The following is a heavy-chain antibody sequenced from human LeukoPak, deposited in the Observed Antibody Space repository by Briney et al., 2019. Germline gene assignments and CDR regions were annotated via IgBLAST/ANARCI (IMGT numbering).Heavy chain of an antibody. CDR1: GGSISSSSFY. V-gene: IGHV4-39*02. J-gene: IGHJ4*02. CDR3: AYYYDSSGFYPEMS. D-gene: IGHD3-22*01. Sequence: SETLSLTCSVSGGSISSSSFYWGWIRQPPGKGLEWIGSISYSGTTYYKPSLRSRLTISVDTSKNHLSLNLTSVTAADTAVYYCAYYYDSSGFYPEMSWGQGILVTVSS. CDR2: ISYSGTT.